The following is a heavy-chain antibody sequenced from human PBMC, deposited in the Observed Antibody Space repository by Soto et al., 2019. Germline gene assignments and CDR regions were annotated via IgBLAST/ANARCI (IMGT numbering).Heavy chain of an antibody. CDR3: ARMGDVSYYYYGMDV. J-gene: IGHJ6*02. CDR2: INGYNGNT. Sequence: QVQLVQSGAEVKKPGASVKVSCKASGYTFTRSCISWVRQAPGQGLEWMGWINGYNGNTNYTQKIQGRITMTTDTPTSTAYMELRSLRSDDTAVYYCARMGDVSYYYYGMDVWGQGTAVTVSS. V-gene: IGHV1-18*01. D-gene: IGHD3-16*01. CDR1: GYTFTRSC.